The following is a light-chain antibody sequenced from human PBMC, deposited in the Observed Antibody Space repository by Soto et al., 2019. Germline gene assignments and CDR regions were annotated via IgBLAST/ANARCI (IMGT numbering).Light chain of an antibody. J-gene: IGKJ2*03. CDR3: QQYNTYYS. Sequence: DIQMTQSPSSLFASVGYRVTITCQATQDINIYLNWYQQKPGKAPNLLIYDASNLEIGVPSRFSGSGSGTHFTFTISSLQTEDFATYYCQQYNTYYSFGQGTKVDIK. CDR2: DAS. V-gene: IGKV1-33*01. CDR1: QDINIY.